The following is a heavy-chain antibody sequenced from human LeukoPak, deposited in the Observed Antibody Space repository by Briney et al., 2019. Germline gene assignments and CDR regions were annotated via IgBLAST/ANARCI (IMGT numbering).Heavy chain of an antibody. CDR1: GFTFSSYW. J-gene: IGHJ6*03. V-gene: IGHV3-7*01. CDR2: IKQDGSEK. CDR3: ARELRFLEWLLLYYYMDV. D-gene: IGHD3-3*01. Sequence: GGSLRLSCAASGFTFSSYWMSWVRQAPGKGLEWVANIKQDGSEKYYVDSVKGRFAISRDNAKNSLYLQMNSLRAEDTAVYYCARELRFLEWLLLYYYMDVWGKGTTVTVSS.